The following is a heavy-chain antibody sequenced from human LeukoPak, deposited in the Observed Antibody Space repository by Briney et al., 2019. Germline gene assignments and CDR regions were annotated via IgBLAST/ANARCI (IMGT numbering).Heavy chain of an antibody. Sequence: GGSLRLSCAASGFTFSDNYMSWVRQAPGKGLEWVSYISSSGSTIYYADSVKGRFTISRDNAKNSLYLQMNSLRAEDTAVYYCAKTNTVKTIDYWGQGTLVTVSS. V-gene: IGHV3-11*04. J-gene: IGHJ4*02. D-gene: IGHD1-14*01. CDR1: GFTFSDNY. CDR2: ISSSGSTI. CDR3: AKTNTVKTIDY.